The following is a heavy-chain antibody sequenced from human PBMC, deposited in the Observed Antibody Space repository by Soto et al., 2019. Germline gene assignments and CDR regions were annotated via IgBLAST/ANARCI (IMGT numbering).Heavy chain of an antibody. V-gene: IGHV3-74*03. Sequence: GGSLRLACAASGFSFSTYWMEWVRQGPGKGPEWVSRISSDSKSIAYADSVKGRFSISRDNAKSTLYLQMNSLRGEDTGIYYCGRYTNDWSPHGIDVWGQGTTDTGSS. CDR2: ISSDSKSI. CDR1: GFSFSTYW. D-gene: IGHD1-1*01. CDR3: GRYTNDWSPHGIDV. J-gene: IGHJ6*02.